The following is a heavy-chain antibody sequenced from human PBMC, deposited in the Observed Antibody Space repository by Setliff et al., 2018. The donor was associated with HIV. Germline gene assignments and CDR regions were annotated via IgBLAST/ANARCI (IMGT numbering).Heavy chain of an antibody. Sequence: PSETLSLTCTVSGGSISSYYWSWIRQPPGKGLEWIGYIYTSGSTNYNPSLKSRVTISVDTSKNQFSLKLISVTAADTAVYYCARDVLGYDSTGRFDLWGRGTLVTVSS. CDR2: IYTSGST. D-gene: IGHD3-22*01. V-gene: IGHV4-4*09. J-gene: IGHJ2*01. CDR3: ARDVLGYDSTGRFDL. CDR1: GGSISSYY.